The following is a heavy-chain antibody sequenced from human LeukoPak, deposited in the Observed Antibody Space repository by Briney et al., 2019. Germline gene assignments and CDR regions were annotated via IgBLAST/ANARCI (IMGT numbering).Heavy chain of an antibody. V-gene: IGHV4-59*08. Sequence: PSETLSLTCTDSGGSISSYYWSWIRQPPGKGLEWIGYVYYSGSTKYNPSLKSRVTISVDTSKNQFSLNLSSVTAADTAVYYCARYSYGHRWFDPWGQGTLVTVSS. CDR2: VYYSGST. J-gene: IGHJ5*02. CDR3: ARYSYGHRWFDP. CDR1: GGSISSYY. D-gene: IGHD5-18*01.